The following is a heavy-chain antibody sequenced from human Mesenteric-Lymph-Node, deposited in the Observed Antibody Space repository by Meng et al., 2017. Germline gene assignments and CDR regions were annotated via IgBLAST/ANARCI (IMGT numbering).Heavy chain of an antibody. J-gene: IGHJ6*02. CDR1: GFTFSSYS. CDR3: SRRDYYYYDMDL. CDR2: INSSGAYI. V-gene: IGHV3-21*01. Sequence: GGFLRPSFAAPGFTFSSYSTNWVRQAPGKGLEWMSSINSSGAYISYADSLTGRFTISSDNAKNPLYLQMSNLKAEDTAVYYCSRRDYYYYDMDLWGQGTMVTVSS.